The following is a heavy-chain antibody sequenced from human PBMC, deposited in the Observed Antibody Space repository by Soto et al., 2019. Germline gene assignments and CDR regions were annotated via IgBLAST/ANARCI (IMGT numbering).Heavy chain of an antibody. J-gene: IGHJ5*02. V-gene: IGHV3-23*01. CDR2: ISGSGGST. CDR1: GFTFSSYA. Sequence: GGSLRLSCAASGFTFSSYAMSWVRQAPGKGLEWVSAISGSGGSTYYADSVKGRFTISRDNSKNTLYLQMNSLRAEDTAVYYCAGRGYSYGRQYNWFDPWGQGTLVTVSS. CDR3: AGRGYSYGRQYNWFDP. D-gene: IGHD5-18*01.